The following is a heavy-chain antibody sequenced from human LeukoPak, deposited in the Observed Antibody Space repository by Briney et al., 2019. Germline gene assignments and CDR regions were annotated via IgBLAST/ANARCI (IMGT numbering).Heavy chain of an antibody. CDR1: GFSISSSSYY. D-gene: IGHD6-13*01. J-gene: IGHJ6*03. V-gene: IGHV4-39*07. CDR3: ARPAGTWQQQKWYYYYYMDV. Sequence: KASETLSLTCTVSGFSISSSSYYWGWLRPPPGKGLEWIVSIYYSESTYYDPSLKRLVTISVDTSKNQYSLKLSSGTAADTAVYYWARPAGTWQQQKWYYYYYMDVWGKGTTVTVSS. CDR2: IYYSEST.